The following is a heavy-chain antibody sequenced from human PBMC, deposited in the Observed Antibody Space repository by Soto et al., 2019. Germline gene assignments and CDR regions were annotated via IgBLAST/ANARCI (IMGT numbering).Heavy chain of an antibody. J-gene: IGHJ4*02. V-gene: IGHV3-53*01. CDR3: VKLSTY. D-gene: IGHD1-7*01. CDR2: IFGGGTK. CDR1: GFFLDRDS. Sequence: GGSMRLASAVFGFFLDRDSMRWVRQASKKGMEWVSVIFGGGTKKYAESVKGGFTISRDNSQKTLILQMNSLRAEATAVYYCVKLSTYRAQGTRDPVSS.